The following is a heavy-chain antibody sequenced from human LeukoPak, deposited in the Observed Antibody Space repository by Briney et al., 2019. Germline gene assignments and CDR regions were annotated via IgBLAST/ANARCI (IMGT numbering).Heavy chain of an antibody. CDR1: GGSISSSSYY. D-gene: IGHD6-13*01. CDR2: IYYSGST. Sequence: ASETLSLTCTVSGGSISSSSYYWGWIRQPPGKGLEWIGSIYYSGSTYYNPSLKSRVTISVDTSKNQFSLKLSSVTAADTAVYYCARGRIISSSWPHLLRGFDYWGQGTLVTVSS. V-gene: IGHV4-39*07. J-gene: IGHJ4*02. CDR3: ARGRIISSSWPHLLRGFDY.